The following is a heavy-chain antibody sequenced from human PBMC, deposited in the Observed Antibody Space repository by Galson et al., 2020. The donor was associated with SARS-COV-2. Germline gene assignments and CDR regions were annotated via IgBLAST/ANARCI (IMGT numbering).Heavy chain of an antibody. CDR2: IFYDGNYK. V-gene: IGHV3-33*01. Sequence: GGSLRLSCAASGFTFSNYGMHWVRQAPGKGLEWVAVIFYDGNYKYYGDSVKGRFTISRDNSKNTVYLQMNSLTAEDTAVYYCARREEDNKRGGLAHWGQGILVTVSS. CDR3: ARREEDNKRGGLAH. J-gene: IGHJ4*02. CDR1: GFTFSNYG. D-gene: IGHD1-1*01.